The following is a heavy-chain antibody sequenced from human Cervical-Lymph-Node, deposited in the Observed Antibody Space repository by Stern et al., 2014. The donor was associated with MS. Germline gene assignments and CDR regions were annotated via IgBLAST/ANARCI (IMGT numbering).Heavy chain of an antibody. CDR2: INYSGST. J-gene: IGHJ4*02. D-gene: IGHD3-22*01. CDR3: ARTNYYDSSGYYTPHFDY. Sequence: VQLVESGPGLVKPSETLSLTCTVSGGSISSYYWSWIRQPPGKGLEWIGYINYSGSTNYNPSLKSRVTISVDTSKNQFSLKLSSVTAADTAVYYCARTNYYDSSGYYTPHFDYWGQGTLVTVSS. V-gene: IGHV4-59*01. CDR1: GGSISSYY.